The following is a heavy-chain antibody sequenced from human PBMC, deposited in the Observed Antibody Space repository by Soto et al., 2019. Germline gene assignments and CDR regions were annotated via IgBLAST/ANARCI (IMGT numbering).Heavy chain of an antibody. J-gene: IGHJ6*02. V-gene: IGHV1-69*12. Sequence: QVQLVQSGAEVKKPGSSVKVSCKASGGTFSSYAISWVRQAPGQGREWMGGIIPIFGTAHYAQKLQGRVTMIEDESTGRAYMELSSLRSEDTAVYYGARDTDIGVAGADDDDYGLDVWCQGATVTVSS. CDR2: IIPIFGTA. CDR1: GGTFSSYA. CDR3: ARDTDIGVAGADDDDYGLDV. D-gene: IGHD6-19*01.